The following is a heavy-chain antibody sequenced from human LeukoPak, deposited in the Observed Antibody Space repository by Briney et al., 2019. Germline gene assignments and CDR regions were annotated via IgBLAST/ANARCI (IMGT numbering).Heavy chain of an antibody. D-gene: IGHD2-2*01. CDR2: ISYDGSNK. Sequence: TGESLRLSCAASGFTFSSYAMHWVRQAPGKGLEWVAVISYDGSNKYYADSVKGRFTISRDNSKNTLYLQMNSLRAEDTAVYYCAKDARYCSSTSCPNWFDPWGQGTLVTVSS. CDR1: GFTFSSYA. CDR3: AKDARYCSSTSCPNWFDP. J-gene: IGHJ5*02. V-gene: IGHV3-30-3*01.